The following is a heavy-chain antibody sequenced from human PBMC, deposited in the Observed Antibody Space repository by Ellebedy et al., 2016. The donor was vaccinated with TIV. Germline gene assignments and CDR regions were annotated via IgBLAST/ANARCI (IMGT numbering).Heavy chain of an antibody. CDR3: ARVLRATSGMDV. D-gene: IGHD4/OR15-4a*01. CDR2: INPDSGGT. CDR1: ASTFTAYY. J-gene: IGHJ6*02. Sequence: ASVKVSCKASASTFTAYYIHWVRQPPGQGLEWMGWINPDSGGTNLPQKFQGRVTMTRDTSVNTAYMELSRLQSDDTAVYYCARVLRATSGMDVWGQGTTVIVS. V-gene: IGHV1-2*02.